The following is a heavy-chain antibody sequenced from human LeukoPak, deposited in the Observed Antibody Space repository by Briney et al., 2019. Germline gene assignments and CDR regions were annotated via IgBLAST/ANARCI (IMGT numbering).Heavy chain of an antibody. CDR2: INHSGST. V-gene: IGHV4-34*01. CDR3: ARGRGYYDSSGYYRRNNWFDP. CDR1: GGSFSGYY. Sequence: ASETLSLTCAVYGGSFSGYYWSWIRQPPGKVLEWIGEINHSGSTNYNPSLKSRVTISVDTSKNQFSLKLSSVTAADTAVYYCARGRGYYDSSGYYRRNNWFDPWGQGTLVTVSS. J-gene: IGHJ5*02. D-gene: IGHD3-22*01.